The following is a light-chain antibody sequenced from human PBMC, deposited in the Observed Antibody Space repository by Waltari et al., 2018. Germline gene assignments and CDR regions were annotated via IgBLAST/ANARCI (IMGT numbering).Light chain of an antibody. CDR1: SGHTNYA. CDR3: QTWATGIQV. Sequence: QLVLTQSPSASASLGASVKLTCTLSSGHTNYAIAWHQQQPEKVPRYLMKLNSDGSHTKGDGIPDRFSGSSSGAERYLTISSLQSEDEADYYCQTWATGIQVFGGGTKLTVL. J-gene: IGLJ2*01. CDR2: LNSDGSH. V-gene: IGLV4-69*01.